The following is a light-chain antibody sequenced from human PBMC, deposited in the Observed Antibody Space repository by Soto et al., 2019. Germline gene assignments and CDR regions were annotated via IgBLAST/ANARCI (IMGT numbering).Light chain of an antibody. J-gene: IGKJ1*01. CDR1: QSIRTTY. Sequence: EIVLTQSPGTLSLSPGERVTLSCRASQSIRTTYLAWYQHKPGQAPRLLIYGASSRATVIPDRFSGSGSGTDFTLTISSMEPEDFAVYYGQQSGGSTRTFGQGTKVEIK. CDR2: GAS. CDR3: QQSGGSTRT. V-gene: IGKV3-20*01.